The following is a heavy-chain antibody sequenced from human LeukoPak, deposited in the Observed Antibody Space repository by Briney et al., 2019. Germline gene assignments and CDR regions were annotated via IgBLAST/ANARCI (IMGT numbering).Heavy chain of an antibody. Sequence: SETPSLTCTVSGGSISSYYWSWIRQPPGKGLEWIGYIYYSGSTNYNPSLKSRVTMSVDTSKNQFSLKLSSVTAADTAVYYCARGDSSGYRFDPWGQGTLITVSS. J-gene: IGHJ5*02. CDR1: GGSISSYY. D-gene: IGHD3-22*01. CDR2: IYYSGST. CDR3: ARGDSSGYRFDP. V-gene: IGHV4-59*08.